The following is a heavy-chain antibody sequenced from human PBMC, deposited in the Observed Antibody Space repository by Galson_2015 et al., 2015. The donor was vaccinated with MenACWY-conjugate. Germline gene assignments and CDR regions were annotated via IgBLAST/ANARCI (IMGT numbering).Heavy chain of an antibody. CDR1: GFTFTGYE. CDR3: ARDWYIAVEDNWFDP. D-gene: IGHD2-2*01. CDR2: ISKSGSPI. V-gene: IGHV3-48*03. Sequence: SLRLSCAASGFTFTGYEFNWVRQAPGKGLEWLSYISKSGSPIYYADSVKGRFTISRDNIKKSLFLQMDSLRAEDTAVYYCARDWYIAVEDNWFDPWGQGTLVTVSS. J-gene: IGHJ5*02.